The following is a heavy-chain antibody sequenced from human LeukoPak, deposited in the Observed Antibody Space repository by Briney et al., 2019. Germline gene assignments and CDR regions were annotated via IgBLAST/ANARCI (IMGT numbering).Heavy chain of an antibody. Sequence: GGSLRLSCADSGFTFSSYWMSWVRQAPGKGLEWVANIKQDGSEKYYVDSVKGRFTISRDNAKNSLYLQMNSLRAEDTAVYYCATDKIVGATYFDYWGQGTLVTVSS. CDR2: IKQDGSEK. V-gene: IGHV3-7*01. CDR1: GFTFSSYW. D-gene: IGHD1-26*01. J-gene: IGHJ4*02. CDR3: ATDKIVGATYFDY.